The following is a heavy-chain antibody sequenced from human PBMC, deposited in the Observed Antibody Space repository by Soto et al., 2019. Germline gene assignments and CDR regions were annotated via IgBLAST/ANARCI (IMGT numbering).Heavy chain of an antibody. Sequence: PSETLSLTCTVSGGTISSGGYYWSWIRQHQGKGLEWIGYIYYSGSTYYNPSLKSRVTISVETSKNQFSLKLSSVTAADTAVYYFSRGFPHCSSPRSRNWFDPSGQGTLVTVSS. CDR2: IYYSGST. J-gene: IGHJ5*02. D-gene: IGHD2-2*01. CDR1: GGTISSGGYY. V-gene: IGHV4-31*03. CDR3: SRGFPHCSSPRSRNWFDP.